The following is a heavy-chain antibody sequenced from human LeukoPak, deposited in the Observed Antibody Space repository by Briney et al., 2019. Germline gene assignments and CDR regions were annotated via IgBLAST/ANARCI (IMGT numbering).Heavy chain of an antibody. Sequence: GGSLRLSCAASGFTFSSYWMSWVRQAPGEGLEWVANIKQDGSEKYYVDSVEGRFTISRDNAKNSLYLQMTSLRAEDTAVYYCASARDPHFDYWGQGTLVTVSS. CDR3: ASARDPHFDY. CDR1: GFTFSSYW. J-gene: IGHJ4*02. CDR2: IKQDGSEK. V-gene: IGHV3-7*02.